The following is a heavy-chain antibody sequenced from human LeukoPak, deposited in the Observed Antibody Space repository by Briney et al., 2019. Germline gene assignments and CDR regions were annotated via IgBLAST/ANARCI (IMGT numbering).Heavy chain of an antibody. D-gene: IGHD6-13*01. CDR3: ARGAGSGWYYFKY. J-gene: IGHJ4*02. CDR2: IYST. Sequence: SETLSLTCTVSGGSISSYYWSWIRQPAGKGLEWIGRIYSTNYNPSLKSRVSISVDTTKNQFSLKLSSVTAADTAVYYCARGAGSGWYYFKYWGQGILVTVSS. V-gene: IGHV4-4*07. CDR1: GGSISSYY.